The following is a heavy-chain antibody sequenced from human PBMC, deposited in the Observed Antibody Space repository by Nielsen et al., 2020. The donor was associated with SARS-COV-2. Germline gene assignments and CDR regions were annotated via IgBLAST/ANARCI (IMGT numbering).Heavy chain of an antibody. D-gene: IGHD3-10*01. CDR1: GYTFTRHG. CDR3: ARGGISVVRGDY. V-gene: IGHV1-18*01. J-gene: IGHJ4*02. CDR2: INTDKGDT. Sequence: ASVKVSCKASGYTFTRHGISWVRHAPGQGPDWMGWINTDKGDTKYAQTFQGRVSMTTYTSTSKVYMELRSLRSDDTAVYYCARGGISVVRGDYWGQGTLVTVSS.